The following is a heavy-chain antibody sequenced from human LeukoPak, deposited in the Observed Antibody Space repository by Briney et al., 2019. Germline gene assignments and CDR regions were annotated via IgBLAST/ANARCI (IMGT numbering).Heavy chain of an antibody. V-gene: IGHV1-8*02. CDR2: MNPNSGNT. CDR3: AREGMDV. CDR1: GYTFTSYG. J-gene: IGHJ6*02. Sequence: ASVKVSCKASGYTFTSYGISWVRQAPGQGLEWMGWMNPNSGNTGYAQKFQGRVTMTRNTSISTAYMELSSLRSEDTAVYYCAREGMDVWGQGTTVTVSS.